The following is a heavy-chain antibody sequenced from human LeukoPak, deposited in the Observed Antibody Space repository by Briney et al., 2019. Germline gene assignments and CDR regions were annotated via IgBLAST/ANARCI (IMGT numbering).Heavy chain of an antibody. CDR1: GFTFSSYW. Sequence: GGSLRLSCAASGFTFSSYWMSWVRQAPGKGLEWVANIKQDGSEKYYVDSVKGRFTISRDNAKNSLYLQMNSLRAEDTAVYYCARELAYCGGDCYGYMDVWGKGTTVTVSS. CDR2: IKQDGSEK. D-gene: IGHD2-21*02. CDR3: ARELAYCGGDCYGYMDV. J-gene: IGHJ6*03. V-gene: IGHV3-7*01.